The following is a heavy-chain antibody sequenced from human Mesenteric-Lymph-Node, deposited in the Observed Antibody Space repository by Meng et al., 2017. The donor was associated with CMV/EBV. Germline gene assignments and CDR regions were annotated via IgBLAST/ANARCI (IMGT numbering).Heavy chain of an antibody. CDR1: GYTFTAYA. CDR3: AATHGEVAAETLDY. V-gene: IGHV1-3*01. J-gene: IGHJ4*02. Sequence: SGYTFTAYALPWVRQAPGQGLEWMGWINADNPDTKYSQKFQGRVAITRDTSASTAYMELSSLRFEDTAVYYCAATHGEVAAETLDYWGQGTLVTVSS. CDR2: INADNPDT. D-gene: IGHD2-2*01.